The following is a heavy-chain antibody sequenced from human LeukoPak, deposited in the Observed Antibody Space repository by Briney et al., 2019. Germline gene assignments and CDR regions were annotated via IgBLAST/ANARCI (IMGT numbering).Heavy chain of an antibody. CDR3: ARDPYYYDSSGYFGVYYYYYMDV. CDR1: GYTFTGYY. CDR2: INPSGGST. D-gene: IGHD3-22*01. V-gene: IGHV1-46*01. J-gene: IGHJ6*03. Sequence: ASVKVSCKASGYTFTGYYMHWVRQAPGQGLEWMGIINPSGGSTSYAQKFQGRVTMTRDMSTSTVYTELSSLRSEDTAVYYCARDPYYYDSSGYFGVYYYYYMDVWGKGTTVTVSS.